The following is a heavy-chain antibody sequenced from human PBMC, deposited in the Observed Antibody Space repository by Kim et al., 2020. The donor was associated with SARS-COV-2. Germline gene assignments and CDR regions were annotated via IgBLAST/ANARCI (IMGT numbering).Heavy chain of an antibody. Sequence: APKVQARVTMTRDSATSTVYMGLSSLRSGDTAVYYCARGMPATGTRGAFDIWGQGTMVTVSS. D-gene: IGHD1-1*01. V-gene: IGHV1-46*01. CDR3: ARGMPATGTRGAFDI. J-gene: IGHJ3*02.